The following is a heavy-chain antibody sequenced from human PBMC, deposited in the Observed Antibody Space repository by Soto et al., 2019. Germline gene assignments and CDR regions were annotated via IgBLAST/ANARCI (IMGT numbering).Heavy chain of an antibody. D-gene: IGHD3-22*01. Sequence: QITLKESGPTLVKPTQTLTLTCTFSGFSLSTSGVGVGWIRQPPGKALEWLALIYWNDDKRYSPSLKSRLTINKDTSKNQVVLTMTNMDPVDTATYYCAHSRNGYYLFDYWGQGTLGTVSS. CDR3: AHSRNGYYLFDY. V-gene: IGHV2-5*01. CDR1: GFSLSTSGVG. CDR2: IYWNDDK. J-gene: IGHJ4*02.